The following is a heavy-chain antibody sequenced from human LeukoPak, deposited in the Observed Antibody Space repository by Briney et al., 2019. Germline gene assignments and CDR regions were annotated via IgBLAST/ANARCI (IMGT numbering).Heavy chain of an antibody. CDR1: GGSISSSSYY. Sequence: PSETLSLTCTVSGGSISSSSYYWGWIRQPPGKGLEWIGSIYYSGSTYYNPSLKSRVTISVDTSKNQFSLKLSSVTAADTAVYYCARRGPVTYYYYYYYMDVWGKGTTVTVSS. CDR2: IYYSGST. D-gene: IGHD4-11*01. CDR3: ARRGPVTYYYYYYYMDV. V-gene: IGHV4-39*07. J-gene: IGHJ6*03.